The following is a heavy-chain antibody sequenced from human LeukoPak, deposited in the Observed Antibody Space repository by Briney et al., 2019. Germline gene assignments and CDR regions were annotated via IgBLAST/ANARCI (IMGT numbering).Heavy chain of an antibody. D-gene: IGHD2-15*01. CDR2: IYYSGST. CDR1: GGSISSYY. Sequence: SETLSLTCTVSGGSISSYYWSWIRQPPGKGLEWIGYIYYSGSTNYNPSLKSRVTISVDTSKNQFSLKLSSVTAADTAVYYCARTSEGYCRGGSCWDYYYYYMDVWGKGTTVTVSS. CDR3: ARTSEGYCRGGSCWDYYYYYMDV. J-gene: IGHJ6*03. V-gene: IGHV4-59*01.